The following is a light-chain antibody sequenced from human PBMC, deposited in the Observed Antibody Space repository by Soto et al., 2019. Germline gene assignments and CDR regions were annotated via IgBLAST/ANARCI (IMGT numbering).Light chain of an antibody. CDR2: GAS. CDR1: QDIRTW. J-gene: IGKJ5*01. CDR3: QHANSFPIT. V-gene: IGKV1-12*01. Sequence: DIQMTQSPSSVSASVGDRVTITCRASQDIRTWLAGYQQKPGKAPKILIYGASSLQSGVPSRFSGSGSGTYFPLTISSLQPEDFATYYCQHANSFPITFGQGTRLEIK.